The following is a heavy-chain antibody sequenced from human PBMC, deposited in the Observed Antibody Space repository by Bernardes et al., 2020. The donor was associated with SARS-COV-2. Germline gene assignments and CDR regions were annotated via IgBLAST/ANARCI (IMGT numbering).Heavy chain of an antibody. CDR3: ARGPISSIGY. J-gene: IGHJ4*02. Sequence: ASVKVSCKASGYTFTHYYIHWVRQDPGQGIEWMGWINPISGVTNYAQKFQGGVTMTRDTSISTAYMELSSLRADDTAVFYCARGPISSIGYWGQGSLVTVSS. D-gene: IGHD3-10*01. CDR2: INPISGVT. V-gene: IGHV1-2*02. CDR1: GYTFTHYY.